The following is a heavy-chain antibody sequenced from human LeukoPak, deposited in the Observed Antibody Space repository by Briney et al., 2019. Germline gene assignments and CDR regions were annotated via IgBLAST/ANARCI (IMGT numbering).Heavy chain of an antibody. CDR2: ISTSSNYI. J-gene: IGHJ4*02. CDR3: ARLNGARAFDS. V-gene: IGHV3-21*01. Sequence: GGSLRLSCAASGLTFSSYTMSWVRQAPGKGLEWVSSISTSSNYIYYVDSVKGRFTISRDNAKNSLYLQMNSLRAEDTAVYYCARLNGARAFDSWGQGTQVTVSS. D-gene: IGHD7-27*01. CDR1: GLTFSSYT.